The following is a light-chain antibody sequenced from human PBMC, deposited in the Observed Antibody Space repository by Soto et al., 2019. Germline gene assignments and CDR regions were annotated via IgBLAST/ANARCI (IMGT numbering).Light chain of an antibody. V-gene: IGKV3-11*01. CDR3: QQRGNWWT. CDR2: DAS. Sequence: EIVLTQSPATLSLSPGERATLSCRASQSVSSYLAWYQQKPGQAPRLLSYDASNRATGIPARFSGSGSGTDFTLTISSLEPEDFAVYYCQQRGNWWTFGQGTKVEIK. J-gene: IGKJ1*01. CDR1: QSVSSY.